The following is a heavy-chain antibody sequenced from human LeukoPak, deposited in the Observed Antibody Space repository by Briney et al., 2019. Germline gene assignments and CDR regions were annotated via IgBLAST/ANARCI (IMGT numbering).Heavy chain of an antibody. V-gene: IGHV5-51*01. D-gene: IGHD3-10*01. CDR2: IYPGDSDT. CDR3: ARRSIWFGELFYFDY. CDR1: GYSFTSYW. J-gene: IGHJ4*02. Sequence: GESLKISCKGSGYSFTSYWIGWVRQMPGKGLEWMGIIYPGDSDTRYSPSFQGQVTISADKSINTAYLQWSSLKASDTAMYYCARRSIWFGELFYFDYWGQGTLVTVSS.